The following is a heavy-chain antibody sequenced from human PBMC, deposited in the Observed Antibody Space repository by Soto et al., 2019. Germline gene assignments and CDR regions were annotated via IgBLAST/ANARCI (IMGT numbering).Heavy chain of an antibody. CDR2: IGTAGDT. Sequence: GGSLRLSCAASGFTFSSYDMHWVRQATGKGLEWVSAIGTAGDTYYPGSVKGRFTISRENAKNSLYLQMNSLRAEDTAVYYCARAKGFEDYDSSGEIDYWGQGTLVTVSS. CDR1: GFTFSSYD. J-gene: IGHJ4*02. CDR3: ARAKGFEDYDSSGEIDY. D-gene: IGHD3-22*01. V-gene: IGHV3-13*01.